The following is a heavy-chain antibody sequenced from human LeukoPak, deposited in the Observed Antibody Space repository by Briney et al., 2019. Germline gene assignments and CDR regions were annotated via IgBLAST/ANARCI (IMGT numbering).Heavy chain of an antibody. CDR2: IYYSGST. J-gene: IGHJ4*02. D-gene: IGHD3-22*01. V-gene: IGHV4-31*03. CDR3: ARDQRVGDSSGYPLDY. CDR1: GGSISSGGYY. Sequence: PSETLPLTCTVSGGSISSGGYYWSWIRQHPGKGLEWIGYIYYSGSTYYNPSLKSRVTISVDTSKNQFSLKLSSVTAADTAVYYCARDQRVGDSSGYPLDYWGQGTLVTVSS.